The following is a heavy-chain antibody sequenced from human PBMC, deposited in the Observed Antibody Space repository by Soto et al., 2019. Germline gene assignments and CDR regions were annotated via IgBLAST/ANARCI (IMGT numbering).Heavy chain of an antibody. J-gene: IGHJ4*02. CDR3: AREISRGYNDSSGYYLDN. CDR1: GFTFSSYG. CDR2: IWYDGSNK. D-gene: IGHD3-22*01. V-gene: IGHV3-33*01. Sequence: PGGSLRLSCAASGFTFSSYGMHWVRQAPGKGLEWVAVIWYDGSNKYYADSVKGRFTISRDNSKNTLYLQMNSLRAEDTAVYYCAREISRGYNDSSGYYLDNWGRESL.